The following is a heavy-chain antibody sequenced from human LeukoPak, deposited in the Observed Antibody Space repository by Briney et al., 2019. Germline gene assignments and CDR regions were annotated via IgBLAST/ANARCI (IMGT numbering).Heavy chain of an antibody. D-gene: IGHD5-18*01. CDR2: ISDDSSTI. J-gene: IGHJ4*02. Sequence: GGSLRLSCAASDSMSRRFKMNWVRQAPGKGLEGVSYISDDSSTIHYADSVKGRSTISRDNAENSLYLQMNSLRAEDTAVYYCARRGYNYGSVFDYWGQGTLVTVSS. V-gene: IGHV3-48*01. CDR3: ARRGYNYGSVFDY. CDR1: DSMSRRFK.